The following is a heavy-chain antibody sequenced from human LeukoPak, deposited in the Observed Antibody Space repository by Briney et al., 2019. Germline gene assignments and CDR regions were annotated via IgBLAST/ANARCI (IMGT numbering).Heavy chain of an antibody. CDR3: ARADIVVVPAAITL. CDR2: INPNSGGT. Sequence: ASVKVSCKASGYTFTGYYMHWVRQAPGQRLEWMGWINPNSGGTNYAQKFQGRVTMTRDTSISTAYMELSRLRSDDTAVYYCARADIVVVPAAITLWGQGTLVTVSS. J-gene: IGHJ4*02. V-gene: IGHV1-2*02. CDR1: GYTFTGYY. D-gene: IGHD2-2*01.